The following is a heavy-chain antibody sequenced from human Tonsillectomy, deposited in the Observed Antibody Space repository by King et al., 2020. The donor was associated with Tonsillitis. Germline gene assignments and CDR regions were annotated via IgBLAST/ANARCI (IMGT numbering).Heavy chain of an antibody. J-gene: IGHJ3*02. CDR1: GFTFSSYE. CDR2: ISSSGRTI. D-gene: IGHD5-24*01. Sequence: VQLVESGGGLVQPGGSLRLSCAASGFTFSSYEMNWVRQAPGKGLEWVSFISSSGRTIYYGDSVKGRFTISRDNAKNSRYLQMNTLRAEDTAIYYCAREDGDADAFDIWGQGTMVTVSS. V-gene: IGHV3-48*03. CDR3: AREDGDADAFDI.